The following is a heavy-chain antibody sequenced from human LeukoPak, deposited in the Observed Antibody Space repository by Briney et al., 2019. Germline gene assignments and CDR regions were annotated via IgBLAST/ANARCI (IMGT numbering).Heavy chain of an antibody. CDR1: GGSISSGDYY. D-gene: IGHD5-18*01. J-gene: IGHJ4*02. V-gene: IGHV4-30-4*01. CDR3: ARRGGYSYGLDY. Sequence: SQTLSLTCTVSGGSISSGDYYWSWIRQPPGKGLEWIGYIYYSGSTYYNPSLKSRVTIPVDTSKNQFSLKLSSVTAADTAVYYCARRGGYSYGLDYWGQGTLVTVSS. CDR2: IYYSGST.